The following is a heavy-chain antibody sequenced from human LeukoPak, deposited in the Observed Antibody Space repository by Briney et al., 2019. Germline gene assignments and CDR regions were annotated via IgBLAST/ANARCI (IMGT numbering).Heavy chain of an antibody. J-gene: IGHJ6*03. CDR3: ARLEEGYGSGRRENYYYYYMDV. CDR1: GGSISSHY. D-gene: IGHD3-10*01. V-gene: IGHV4-59*11. CDR2: VHYSGST. Sequence: SETLSLTCSVSGGSISSHYWSWIRQPPGKEVEWIGYVHYSGSTYYNPSLNGRLTISIDTSKNQFSLKLASVTAADTAVYYCARLEEGYGSGRRENYYYYYMDVWGKGTTVTISS.